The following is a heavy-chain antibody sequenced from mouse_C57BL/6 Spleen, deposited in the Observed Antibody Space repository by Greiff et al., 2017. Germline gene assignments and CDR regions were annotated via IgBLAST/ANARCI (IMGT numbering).Heavy chain of an antibody. D-gene: IGHD3-3*01. CDR3: ARGGDLGAMDY. Sequence: EVQLQESGPGLVKPSQSLSLTCSVTGYSITSGYYWNWIRQFPGNKLEWMGYISYDGSNNYNPSLKNRISITRDTSKNQFFLKLNSVTTEDTATYYCARGGDLGAMDYWGQGTSVTVSS. CDR1: GYSITSGYY. V-gene: IGHV3-6*01. CDR2: ISYDGSN. J-gene: IGHJ4*01.